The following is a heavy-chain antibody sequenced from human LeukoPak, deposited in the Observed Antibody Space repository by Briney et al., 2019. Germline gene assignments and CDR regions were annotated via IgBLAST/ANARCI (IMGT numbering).Heavy chain of an antibody. CDR1: GFTFSNYA. CDR2: ISYDGSNK. J-gene: IGHJ3*02. D-gene: IGHD3-10*01. CDR3: ARLWFGDDAFDI. Sequence: GGSLRLSCAASGFTFSNYAIHWVRQAPGKGLEWVAVISYDGSNKYYADSVKGRFTISRDNSKNTLYLQMNSLRAEDTAVYYCARLWFGDDAFDIWGQGTMVTVSS. V-gene: IGHV3-30*04.